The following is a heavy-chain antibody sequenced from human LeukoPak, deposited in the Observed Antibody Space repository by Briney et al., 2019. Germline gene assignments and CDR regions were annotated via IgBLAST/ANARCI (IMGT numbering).Heavy chain of an antibody. CDR1: GFTFSSYG. CDR2: ISGSGGST. V-gene: IGHV3-23*01. J-gene: IGHJ6*03. CDR3: ATSDAQGRNRYYYYMDV. Sequence: AGGSLRLSCAASGFTFSSYGMSWVRQAPGKGLEWVSAISGSGGSTYYADSVKGRFTISRDNSKNTLYLQMNSLRAEDTAVYYCATSDAQGRNRYYYYMDVWGKGTTVTISS. D-gene: IGHD3-10*01.